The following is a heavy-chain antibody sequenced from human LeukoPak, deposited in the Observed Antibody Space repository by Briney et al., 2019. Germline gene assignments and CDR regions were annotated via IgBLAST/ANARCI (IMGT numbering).Heavy chain of an antibody. Sequence: ASVKVSCKVSGYTLTELSMHWVRQAPGKGLEWMGGFDPEDGETIYAQKFQGRVTMTEDTSTDTAYMELSSLRSEDTAVYYCATAGYCSGGSRHSDNYYYYGMDVWGQGTTVTVSS. CDR3: ATAGYCSGGSRHSDNYYYYGMDV. J-gene: IGHJ6*02. CDR2: FDPEDGET. D-gene: IGHD2-15*01. CDR1: GYTLTELS. V-gene: IGHV1-24*01.